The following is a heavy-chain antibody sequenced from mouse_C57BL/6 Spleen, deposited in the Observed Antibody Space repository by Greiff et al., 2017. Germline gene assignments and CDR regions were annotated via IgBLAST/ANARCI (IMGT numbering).Heavy chain of an antibody. V-gene: IGHV7-3*01. D-gene: IGHD3-1*01. J-gene: IGHJ3*01. CDR1: GFTFTAYY. CDR2: IRNKANGYTT. CDR3: ARYALGGSWFAY. Sequence: VQLVESGGGLVQPGGSLSLSCAASGFTFTAYYMSWVRQPPGKALEWLGFIRNKANGYTTEYSASVQGRFTISRDNSQSILYLQMNALRAEDSATYYCARYALGGSWFAYWGQGTLVTVSA.